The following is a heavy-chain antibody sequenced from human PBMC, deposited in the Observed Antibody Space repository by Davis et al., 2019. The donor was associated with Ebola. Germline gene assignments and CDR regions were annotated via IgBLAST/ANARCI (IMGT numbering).Heavy chain of an antibody. Sequence: AASVKVSCKASGYTFTSYDINWVRQATGQGLEWMGWMNPNSGNTGYAQKFQGRVTMTRNTSISTAYMELSSLRSEDTAVYYCARVTRFGELLYPHPVYYYGMDVWGKGTTVTVSS. D-gene: IGHD3-10*01. J-gene: IGHJ6*04. CDR3: ARVTRFGELLYPHPVYYYGMDV. V-gene: IGHV1-8*01. CDR2: MNPNSGNT. CDR1: GYTFTSYD.